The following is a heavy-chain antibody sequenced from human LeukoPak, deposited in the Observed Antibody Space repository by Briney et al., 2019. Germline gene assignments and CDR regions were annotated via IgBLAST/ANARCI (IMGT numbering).Heavy chain of an antibody. D-gene: IGHD4-17*01. CDR3: ARASFYGDFDY. V-gene: IGHV4-34*01. Sequence: PSETLSLTCTVSGDSITTAYWSWIRQPPGKGLEWIGEINHSGSTNYNPSLKSRVTISVDTSKNQFSLKLSSVTAADTAVYYCARASFYGDFDYWGQGTLVTVSS. CDR1: GDSITTAY. CDR2: INHSGST. J-gene: IGHJ4*02.